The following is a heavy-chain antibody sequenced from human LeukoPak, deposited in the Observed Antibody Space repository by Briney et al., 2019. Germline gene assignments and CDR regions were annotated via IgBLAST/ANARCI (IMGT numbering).Heavy chain of an antibody. V-gene: IGHV3-23*01. CDR2: ISGSGGRT. CDR1: GFTFNSYG. D-gene: IGHD4-17*01. CDR3: AKHMSDGDYGYYFYYYSMDV. J-gene: IGHJ6*02. Sequence: GGSLRLSCTASGFTFNSYGMSWVRQAPGKGLEWVSGISGSGGRTYYADSVKGRFTVSRDSSKSTLYLQMNSLRAEDTAVYFCAKHMSDGDYGYYFYYYSMDVWGQGTTVTVSS.